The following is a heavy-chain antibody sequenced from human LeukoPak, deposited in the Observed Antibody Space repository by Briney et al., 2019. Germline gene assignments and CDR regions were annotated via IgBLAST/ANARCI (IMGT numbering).Heavy chain of an antibody. J-gene: IGHJ5*02. V-gene: IGHV3-48*01. CDR1: GFTFSSHS. D-gene: IGHD1-1*01. CDR2: ISSSGSTI. Sequence: GGSLRLSCAASGFTFSSHSMNWVRQAPGKGLEWVSYISSSGSTIYYADSVKGRFSISRDNAKNSLHLQMNSLRAEDTAVYYCARELQLKPLVWFDPWGQGTLVTVSS. CDR3: ARELQLKPLVWFDP.